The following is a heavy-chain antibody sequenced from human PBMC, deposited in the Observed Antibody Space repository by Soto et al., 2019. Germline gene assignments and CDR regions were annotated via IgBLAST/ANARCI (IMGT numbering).Heavy chain of an antibody. CDR3: ARLRIATNNYKWFAP. CDR1: GSALNSGNYY. V-gene: IGHV4-31*03. CDR2: IYVTGAV. D-gene: IGHD2-21*01. J-gene: IGHJ5*02. Sequence: TRYLTCSVSGSALNSGNYYWSWIRQVPGKGLEWIGHIYVTGAVDYNPSLRDRITISQDTSERQFSLNLRLVTAADTAVYYCARLRIATNNYKWFAPWGQGTLVTVS.